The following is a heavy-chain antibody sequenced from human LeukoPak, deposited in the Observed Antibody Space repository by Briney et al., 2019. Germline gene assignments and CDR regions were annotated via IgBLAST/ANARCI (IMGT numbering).Heavy chain of an antibody. D-gene: IGHD3-10*01. Sequence: PGGSLRLSCAASGFTFSNYAMHWVRQAPGKGLEWVAVISYDGTYKYYADSVKGRFTISRDNSKNTLYLQMNSLRTEDTAVYYCATGDYSGSGSYHFYMDVWGKGTTVTVSS. CDR1: GFTFSNYA. J-gene: IGHJ6*03. CDR2: ISYDGTYK. V-gene: IGHV3-30*04. CDR3: ATGDYSGSGSYHFYMDV.